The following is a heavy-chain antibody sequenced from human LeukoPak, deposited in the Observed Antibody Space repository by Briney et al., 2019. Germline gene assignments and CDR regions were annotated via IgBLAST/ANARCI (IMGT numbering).Heavy chain of an antibody. D-gene: IGHD3-9*01. CDR2: IYYSGST. CDR3: ARRKTYYDILTGYWQPNFDY. V-gene: IGHV4-39*01. Sequence: SETLSLTCTVSGGSISSSSYYWGWIRQPPGQGLEWIGSIYYSGSTYYNPSLKSRVTISVDTSKNQFSLKLSSVTAADTAVYYCARRKTYYDILTGYWQPNFDYWGQGTLVTVSS. CDR1: GGSISSSSYY. J-gene: IGHJ4*02.